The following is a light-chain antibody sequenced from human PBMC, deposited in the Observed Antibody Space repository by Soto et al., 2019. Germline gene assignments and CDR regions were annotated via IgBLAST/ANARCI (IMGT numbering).Light chain of an antibody. CDR2: GNS. V-gene: IGLV1-40*01. CDR1: SSNIGAGYD. J-gene: IGLJ1*01. CDR3: QSYDSSLSGPF. Sequence: QSVLTQPPSVSGAPGQRVTISCTGSSSNIGAGYDVHWYQQLPGTAPKLLIYGNSNRPSGVPDRFSGSKSGTSASLAITGLQAEDEADYYCQSYDSSLSGPFFGTGTRSPS.